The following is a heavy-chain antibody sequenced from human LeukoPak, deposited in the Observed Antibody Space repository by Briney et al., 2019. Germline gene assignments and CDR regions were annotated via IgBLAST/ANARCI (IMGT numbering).Heavy chain of an antibody. V-gene: IGHV1-2*06. Sequence: ASVKVSCKASGYTFTNYKMHWVRQAPGQGLEWMGRINPNSGGTNYAQKFQGGVTMTRDTSISTAYMELSRLRSDDTAVYYCARVSEGFYYYYGMDVWGQGTTVTVSS. J-gene: IGHJ6*02. D-gene: IGHD2-8*01. CDR3: ARVSEGFYYYYGMDV. CDR1: GYTFTNYK. CDR2: INPNSGGT.